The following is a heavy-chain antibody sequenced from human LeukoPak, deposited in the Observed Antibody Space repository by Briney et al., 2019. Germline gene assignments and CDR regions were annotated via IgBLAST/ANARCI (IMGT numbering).Heavy chain of an antibody. V-gene: IGHV1-69*13. D-gene: IGHD6-13*01. J-gene: IGHJ6*02. CDR2: IIPIFGTA. Sequence: SVKVSCKASGGTFSSYAISWVRQAPGQGLEWMGGIIPIFGTANFAQKFQGRVTITADESTSTAYMELSSLRSEDTAVYYCARGESSRWSSPVSTTHFYSTMDVWGQGTTVTVSS. CDR3: ARGESSRWSSPVSTTHFYSTMDV. CDR1: GGTFSSYA.